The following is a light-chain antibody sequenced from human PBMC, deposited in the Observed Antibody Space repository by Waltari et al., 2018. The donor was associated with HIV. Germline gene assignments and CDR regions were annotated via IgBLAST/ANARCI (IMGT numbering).Light chain of an antibody. Sequence: QPVVTQPPSSSASPGASARLTCTLPSDINVGDYNIDCYPQQPGSPPRFLLYYNSDSDKGQGSGVPSRFSGSKDASANAGILLISGLQSEDEAYYYCMIWPGNVWVFGGGTELTVL. J-gene: IGLJ3*02. CDR1: SDINVGDYN. CDR2: YNSDSDK. CDR3: MIWPGNVWV. V-gene: IGLV5-37*01.